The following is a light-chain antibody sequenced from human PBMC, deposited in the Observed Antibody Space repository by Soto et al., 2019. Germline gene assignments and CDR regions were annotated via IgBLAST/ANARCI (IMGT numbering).Light chain of an antibody. J-gene: IGLJ2*01. Sequence: QSVLTQPASVSGSPGQSITISCTGTSSDVGGYNYVSWYQQHPGKAPKLMIYEVSNRPSGVSNRFSGSKSCNTASLTISGLQAEDEADYYCSSYTSSSTVVFGGGTKVTVL. CDR3: SSYTSSSTVV. V-gene: IGLV2-14*01. CDR1: SSDVGGYNY. CDR2: EVS.